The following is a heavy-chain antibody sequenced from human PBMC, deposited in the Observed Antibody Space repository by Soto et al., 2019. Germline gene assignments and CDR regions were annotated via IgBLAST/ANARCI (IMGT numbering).Heavy chain of an antibody. CDR2: MKSKNDGGTI. D-gene: IGHD3-16*01. J-gene: IGHJ4*02. CDR3: TTGGGC. Sequence: EVQLVESGGGLVKPGGSLRLACAASGFTFSDAWMSWVRQAPGKGLECVGRMKSKNDGGTIEYAAPVKGRFTISRDDSKNTLYVEMNSLKTEDTAVYYCTTGGGCWGQGTLVTVSS. CDR1: GFTFSDAW. V-gene: IGHV3-15*01.